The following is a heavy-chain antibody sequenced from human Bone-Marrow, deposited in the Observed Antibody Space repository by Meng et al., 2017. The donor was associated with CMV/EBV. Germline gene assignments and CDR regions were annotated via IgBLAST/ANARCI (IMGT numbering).Heavy chain of an antibody. V-gene: IGHV1-18*01. J-gene: IGHJ4*02. Sequence: ASVKVSCKASGYTFTSYGISWVRQAPGQGLEWMGWISAYNGNTNYAQKLQGRVTMTTDTSTSTAYMELRSLRSDDTAVYYCATFTYYYDSSGYYYPDYFDDWGQGTLVTVSS. CDR2: ISAYNGNT. CDR3: ATFTYYYDSSGYYYPDYFDD. D-gene: IGHD3-22*01. CDR1: GYTFTSYG.